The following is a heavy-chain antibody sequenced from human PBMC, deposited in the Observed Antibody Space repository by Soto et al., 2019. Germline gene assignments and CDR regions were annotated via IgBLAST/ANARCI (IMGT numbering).Heavy chain of an antibody. Sequence: ASVKVSCKASGYSFTDYHIHWVRQSPGQGLEWLGRINPKSGGTSTAQKFQGWVTMTTDTSISTASMELTRLTSDDTAIYYCARGDSTDCSNGVCSFFYNHDMDVWG. V-gene: IGHV1-2*04. J-gene: IGHJ6*02. CDR3: ARGDSTDCSNGVCSFFYNHDMDV. CDR1: GYSFTDYH. D-gene: IGHD2-8*01. CDR2: INPKSGGT.